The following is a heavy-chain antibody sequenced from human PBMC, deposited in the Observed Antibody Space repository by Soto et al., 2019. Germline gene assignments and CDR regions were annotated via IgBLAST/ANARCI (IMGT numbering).Heavy chain of an antibody. CDR1: EFTFSNYG. V-gene: IGHV3-33*01. CDR3: ARDDEYSGNGMDV. CDR2: ILTDGSNR. D-gene: IGHD3-10*01. J-gene: IGHJ6*02. Sequence: QVQLVESGGGVVQPGRSLRLSCAASEFTFSNYGMHWVRQAPGKGLEWVAVILTDGSNRYHADSVKDRFTISRDNSKNTLYLQMNSLRAEDTVVYYCARDDEYSGNGMDVWGQGTTVTVS.